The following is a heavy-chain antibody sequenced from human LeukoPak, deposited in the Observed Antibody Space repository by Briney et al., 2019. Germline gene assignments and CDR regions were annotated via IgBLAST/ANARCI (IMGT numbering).Heavy chain of an antibody. CDR3: ARDKGLAIRAYDI. J-gene: IGHJ3*02. V-gene: IGHV3-21*06. CDR2: IDAGGNYI. Sequence: GGSLRLSCVASRFTFNTDNMNWVRQAPGKGLDWVAFIDAGGNYIQYADSVKGRFIISRDNAQNSLFLEVNSLRVEDTAVYYCARDKGLAIRAYDIWGQGTMVTVSS. CDR1: RFTFNTDN. D-gene: IGHD3-9*01.